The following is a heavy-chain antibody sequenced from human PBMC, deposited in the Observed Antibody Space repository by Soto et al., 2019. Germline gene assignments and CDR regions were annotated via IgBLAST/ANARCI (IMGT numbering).Heavy chain of an antibody. CDR1: GYTFTSYG. V-gene: IGHV1-18*01. CDR2: ISAYNGNT. CDR3: ARVVVVAATPSLDWFDP. Sequence: ASVKVSCKASGYTFTSYGISWVRQAPGQGLEWMGWISAYNGNTNYAQKLQGRVTMTTDTSTSTAYMELRSLRSDDTAVYYCARVVVVAATPSLDWFDPWGQGTLVTVSS. D-gene: IGHD2-15*01. J-gene: IGHJ5*02.